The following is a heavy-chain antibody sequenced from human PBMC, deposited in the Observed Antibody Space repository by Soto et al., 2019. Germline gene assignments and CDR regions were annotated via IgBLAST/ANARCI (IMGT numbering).Heavy chain of an antibody. CDR1: GGSISSSSYY. Sequence: QLQLQESGPGLVKPSETLSLTCTVSGGSISSSSYYWGWIRQPPGKGLEWIGSIYYSGSTYYNPSLKSRVTISVDTSKNQFSLKLSSVTAADTAVYYCASADIESYNWFDPWGQGTLVTVSS. V-gene: IGHV4-39*01. CDR2: IYYSGST. CDR3: ASADIESYNWFDP. J-gene: IGHJ5*02.